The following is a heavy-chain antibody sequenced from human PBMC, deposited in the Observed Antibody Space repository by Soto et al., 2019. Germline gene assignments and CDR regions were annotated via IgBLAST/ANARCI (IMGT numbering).Heavy chain of an antibody. CDR3: AKDAPQLGYYYYYGMDV. J-gene: IGHJ6*02. CDR1: GFTFSSYG. V-gene: IGHV3-30*18. Sequence: GGSLRLSCAASGFTFSSYGMHWVRQAPDKGLEWVAVISYDGSNKYYADSVKGRFTISRDNSKNTLYLQMNSLRAEDTAVYYCAKDAPQLGYYYYYGMDVWGQGTTVTVSS. CDR2: ISYDGSNK. D-gene: IGHD1-1*01.